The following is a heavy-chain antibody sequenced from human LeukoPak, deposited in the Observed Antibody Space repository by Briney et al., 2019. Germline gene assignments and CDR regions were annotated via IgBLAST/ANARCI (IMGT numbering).Heavy chain of an antibody. CDR1: GYSISSGYY. CDR2: IYHSGST. CDR3: ARMVVAATPDAFDI. J-gene: IGHJ3*02. V-gene: IGHV4-38-2*01. D-gene: IGHD2-15*01. Sequence: SETLSLTCAVSGYSISSGYYWGWTRQPPGEGLEWIGSIYHSGSTYYNPSLKSRVTISVDTSKNQFSLKLSSVTAADTAVYYCARMVVAATPDAFDIWGQGTMVTVSS.